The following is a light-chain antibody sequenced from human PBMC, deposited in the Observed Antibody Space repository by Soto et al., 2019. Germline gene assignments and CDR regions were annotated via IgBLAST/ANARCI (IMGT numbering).Light chain of an antibody. CDR2: GAS. Sequence: EIVLTQSPGTLSLSPGERATLSCRASQSVSNNYLAWYQQKPGQAPRLLIYGASTRATGIPARFSGSGSGTEFTLTISSLQSEDFAVYYCQQYNNWSRTFGQGTKVDIK. V-gene: IGKV3-15*01. CDR1: QSVSNN. J-gene: IGKJ1*01. CDR3: QQYNNWSRT.